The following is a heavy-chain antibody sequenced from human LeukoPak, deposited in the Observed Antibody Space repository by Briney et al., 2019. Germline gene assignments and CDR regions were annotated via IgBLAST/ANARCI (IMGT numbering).Heavy chain of an antibody. CDR3: ARMKQNSGHDLMAFDY. CDR1: GFTFSSYA. V-gene: IGHV3-30-3*01. CDR2: ISYDGSNK. J-gene: IGHJ4*02. Sequence: GGSLRLSCAASGFTFSSYAMHWVRQAPGKGLEWVAGISYDGSNKYYADSVKGRFTISRDNSKNTLYLQMNSLRAEDTAVYYCARMKQNSGHDLMAFDYWGQGTLVTVSS. D-gene: IGHD5-12*01.